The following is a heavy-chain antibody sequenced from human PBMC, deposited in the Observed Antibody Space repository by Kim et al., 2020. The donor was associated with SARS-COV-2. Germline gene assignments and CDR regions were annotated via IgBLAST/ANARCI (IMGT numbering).Heavy chain of an antibody. CDR1: GFMFSSYG. CDR3: AKVRTNMWYLHL. V-gene: IGHV3-33*03. Sequence: GGSLRLSCTASGFMFSSYGMHWVRQAPGKGLEWVAVIWFDGSKEYYADSVKGRFTISRDNSKNTLSLQMNSLRVEDTAMYYGAKVRTNMWYLHLWGRGSL. D-gene: IGHD1-1*01. CDR2: IWFDGSKE. J-gene: IGHJ2*01.